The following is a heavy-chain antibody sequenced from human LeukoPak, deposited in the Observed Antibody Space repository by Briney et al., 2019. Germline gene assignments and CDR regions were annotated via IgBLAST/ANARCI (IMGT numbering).Heavy chain of an antibody. D-gene: IGHD3-22*01. V-gene: IGHV4-59*01. CDR2: IYYSGST. CDR1: GGSISSYY. CDR3: AGAGYYYDSSGYYWEFDY. Sequence: PSETLSLTCTVSGGSISSYYWSWIRQPPGKGLEWIGYIYYSGSTNYNPSLKSRVTISVDTSKNQFSLKLSSVTAADTAVYYCAGAGYYYDSSGYYWEFDYWGQGTLVTVSS. J-gene: IGHJ4*02.